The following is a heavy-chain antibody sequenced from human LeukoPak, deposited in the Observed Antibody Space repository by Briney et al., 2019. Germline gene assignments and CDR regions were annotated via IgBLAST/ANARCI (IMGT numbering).Heavy chain of an antibody. J-gene: IGHJ5*02. Sequence: NASETLSLTCTVSGGSISSGSYYWSWIRQPAGKGLEWIGRIYTSGSTNYNPSLKSRVTISVDTSKNQFSLKLSSVTAADTAVYYCAREVGGAWFDPWGQGTLVTVSS. V-gene: IGHV4-61*02. CDR3: AREVGGAWFDP. CDR1: GGSISSGSYY. D-gene: IGHD3-16*01. CDR2: IYTSGST.